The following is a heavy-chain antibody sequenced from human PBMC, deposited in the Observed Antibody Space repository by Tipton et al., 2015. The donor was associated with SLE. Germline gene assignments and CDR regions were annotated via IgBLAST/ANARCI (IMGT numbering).Heavy chain of an antibody. CDR1: GGSISSSSYY. V-gene: IGHV4-39*07. J-gene: IGHJ6*03. CDR3: ARMEGVTGYMDV. D-gene: IGHD3-10*01. Sequence: TLSLTCTVSGGSISSSSYYWGWIRQPPGKGLEWIGSIYYSGSTYYNPSLKSRVTISVDTSKNQFSLKLSSVTAADTAVYYCARMEGVTGYMDVGGKGTPVPVSS. CDR2: IYYSGST.